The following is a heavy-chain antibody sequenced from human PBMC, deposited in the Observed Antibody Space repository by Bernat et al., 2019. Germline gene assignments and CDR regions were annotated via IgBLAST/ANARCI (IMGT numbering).Heavy chain of an antibody. CDR3: ARYCSSTGCTDAFDI. CDR1: GFIFSSFW. J-gene: IGHJ3*02. Sequence: EVQLVESGGGLVQPGGSLRLSCAASGFIFSSFWMSWVRQAPGKGLEWVANIKHDGSDQYYVNSMKGRFTISRDNAKSSLYLQMNSLRAEDTAIYHCARYCSSTGCTDAFDIWGQGTMVTVSS. D-gene: IGHD2-2*01. V-gene: IGHV3-7*03. CDR2: IKHDGSDQ.